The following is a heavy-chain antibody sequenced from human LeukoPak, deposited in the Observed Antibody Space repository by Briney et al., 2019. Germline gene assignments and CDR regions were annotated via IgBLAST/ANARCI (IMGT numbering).Heavy chain of an antibody. CDR3: ATYYSGSGSSTTQFDH. Sequence: ASVKLSCKASGYTFTGYYMHWVRQAPGQGLEWMGWINTHKGNTYYAREFQDRVSMTTDASTTTAYMELRSLKSDDTAIYYCATYYSGSGSSTTQFDHWGQGTLVTVSS. J-gene: IGHJ4*02. CDR1: GYTFTGYY. V-gene: IGHV1-18*04. CDR2: INTHKGNT. D-gene: IGHD3-10*01.